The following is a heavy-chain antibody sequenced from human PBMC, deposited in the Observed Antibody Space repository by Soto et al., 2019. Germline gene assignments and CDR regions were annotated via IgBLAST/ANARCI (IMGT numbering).Heavy chain of an antibody. D-gene: IGHD3-3*01. J-gene: IGHJ4*02. V-gene: IGHV4-59*01. Sequence: QVQLQESGPGLVKPSETLSLTCTVSGGSISSYYWSWIRQPPGKGLEWIGYIYYSGSTNYNPSLKSRVTISVDTSKNQFALKLSSVTAADTAVYYCARGSLESPVLRFLGWLPVFHYWGQGTLVTVSS. CDR2: IYYSGST. CDR3: ARGSLESPVLRFLGWLPVFHY. CDR1: GGSISSYY.